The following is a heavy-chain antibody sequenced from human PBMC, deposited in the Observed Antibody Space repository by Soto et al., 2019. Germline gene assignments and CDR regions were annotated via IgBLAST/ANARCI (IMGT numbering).Heavy chain of an antibody. V-gene: IGHV3-53*01. J-gene: IGHJ4*02. Sequence: EVQLVESGGGLIQPGGSLRLSCAASGFTVSSNYMSWVRQAPGKGLEWVSVIYSGGSTYYADSVKGRFTISRDNSKNTLYLQMNSLRAEDTAVYYCAREGRDYGDYYFDYWGQGTLVTVSS. CDR3: AREGRDYGDYYFDY. CDR1: GFTVSSNY. CDR2: IYSGGST. D-gene: IGHD4-17*01.